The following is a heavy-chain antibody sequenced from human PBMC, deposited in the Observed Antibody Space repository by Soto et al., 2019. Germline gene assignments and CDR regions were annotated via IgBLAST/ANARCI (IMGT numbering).Heavy chain of an antibody. Sequence: QVQVAESGGGVVQPGRSLRLSCAASGFTCSSFGMHWVRQAPGKGLEWVSLIWYDGSKKSYGDSVKGRFTISRDNSRNTVYLQMNSLRADDTAVYYCARDASYYSLWSGYYPSRNGMDVWGQGTTVTVSS. V-gene: IGHV3-33*01. CDR3: ARDASYYSLWSGYYPSRNGMDV. J-gene: IGHJ6*02. CDR2: IWYDGSKK. D-gene: IGHD3-3*01. CDR1: GFTCSSFG.